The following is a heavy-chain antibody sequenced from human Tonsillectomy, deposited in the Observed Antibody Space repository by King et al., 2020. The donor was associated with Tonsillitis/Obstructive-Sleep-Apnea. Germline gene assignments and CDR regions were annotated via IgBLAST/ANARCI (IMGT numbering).Heavy chain of an antibody. D-gene: IGHD6-13*01. V-gene: IGHV4-61*01. Sequence: QLQESGPGLVKPSETLSLTCTVSGGSVSSGSYYWSWIRQPPGKGLEWIGYIYYSGSTNYNPSLKSRVTISVDTSKNQFSLKLSSVTAADTAVYYCARYSSSWRGVYYFDYWGHGTLVTVSS. CDR2: IYYSGST. J-gene: IGHJ4*01. CDR3: ARYSSSWRGVYYFDY. CDR1: GGSVSSGSYY.